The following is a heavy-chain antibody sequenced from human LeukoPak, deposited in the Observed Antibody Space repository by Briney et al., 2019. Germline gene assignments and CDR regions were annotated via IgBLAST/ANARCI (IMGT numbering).Heavy chain of an antibody. CDR2: VYYSGST. V-gene: IGHV4-30-4*01. Sequence: SQTLSLTCTVSGGSISSGDYYWSWIRQPPGKGLEWIGYVYYSGSTYYNPSLKSRVTISLDTSKNQFSLKLSSVTAADTAVYYCARDKYQLLTYYHGMDVWGKGTTVTVSS. D-gene: IGHD2-2*01. J-gene: IGHJ6*04. CDR1: GGSISSGDYY. CDR3: ARDKYQLLTYYHGMDV.